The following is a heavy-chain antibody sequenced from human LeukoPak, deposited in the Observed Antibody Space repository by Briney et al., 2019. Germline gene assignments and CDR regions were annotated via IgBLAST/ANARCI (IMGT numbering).Heavy chain of an antibody. J-gene: IGHJ3*02. CDR3: ARAGGSNRNDAFDI. CDR2: IYYSGST. CDR1: GGSISSGDYY. Sequence: SQTLSLTCTVSGGSISSGDYYWSWIRQPPGKGLEWIGYIYYSGSTYYNPSLKSRVTISVDTSKNQFSLKLSSVTAADTAVYYCARAGGSNRNDAFDIWGQGTMVTVSS. V-gene: IGHV4-30-4*01. D-gene: IGHD5-12*01.